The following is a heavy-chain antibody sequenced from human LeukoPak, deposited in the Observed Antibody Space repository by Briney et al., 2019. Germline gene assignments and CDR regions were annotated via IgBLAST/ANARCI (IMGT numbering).Heavy chain of an antibody. D-gene: IGHD6-13*01. CDR1: GYTSTGHY. V-gene: IGHV1-2*02. J-gene: IGHJ4*02. CDR3: ARAAAADLANYFDC. Sequence: ASVKVSCKASGYTSTGHYMHWVRQAPGQGLEWMGWINPNTFGTNYAQNFQGRVTMTRDTSISTAYMELSRLRSDDTAVYYCARAAAADLANYFDCWGQGTLVTVSS. CDR2: INPNTFGT.